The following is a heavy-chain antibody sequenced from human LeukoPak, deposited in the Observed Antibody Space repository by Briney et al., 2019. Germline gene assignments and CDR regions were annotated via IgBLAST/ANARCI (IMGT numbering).Heavy chain of an antibody. CDR1: GGSISSYY. V-gene: IGHV4-4*07. D-gene: IGHD2-2*01. J-gene: IGHJ6*02. CDR3: ARALVVVPAATTYYYYGMDV. Sequence: SETLSLTCTVSGGSISSYYWSWIRQPAGKGLEWIGRIYTSGSTNYNPSLKSRVTMSVDTSKNQFSLKLSSVTAADTAVYYCARALVVVPAATTYYYYGMDVWGQGTTVTVSS. CDR2: IYTSGST.